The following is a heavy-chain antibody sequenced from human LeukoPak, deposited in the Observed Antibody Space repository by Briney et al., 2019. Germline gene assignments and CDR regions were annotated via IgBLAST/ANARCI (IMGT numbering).Heavy chain of an antibody. CDR3: ARDLGNRYYDFWSGYPYDY. Sequence: GGSLRLSCAASGFTFSSYAMSWVRQAPGKGLEWVSAISGSGGSTYYADSVKGRFTISRDNSKNTLYLQMNSLRAEDTAVYYCARDLGNRYYDFWSGYPYDYWGQGTLVTVSS. CDR1: GFTFSSYA. CDR2: ISGSGGST. D-gene: IGHD3-3*01. J-gene: IGHJ4*02. V-gene: IGHV3-23*01.